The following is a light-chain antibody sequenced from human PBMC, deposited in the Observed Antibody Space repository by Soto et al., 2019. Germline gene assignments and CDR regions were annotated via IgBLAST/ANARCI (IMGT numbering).Light chain of an antibody. CDR3: QQSFSTRFT. V-gene: IGKV1-39*01. Sequence: DIQMTQSPSSLSASVGDRVTITCRASQSISSYLNWYQQKPGEAPKLLIYAASSLQSGVPSRLSGSGSGPDYTLTISSLQPEEFATYYGQQSFSTRFTCGPGPKVDIK. CDR1: QSISSY. CDR2: AAS. J-gene: IGKJ3*01.